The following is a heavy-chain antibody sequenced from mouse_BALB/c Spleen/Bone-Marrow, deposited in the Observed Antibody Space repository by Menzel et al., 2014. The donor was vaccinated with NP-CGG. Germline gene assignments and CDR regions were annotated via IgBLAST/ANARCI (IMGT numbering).Heavy chain of an antibody. J-gene: IGHJ4*01. Sequence: EVKLQESGGGLVQPGGSLKLSCATSGFTFSDYYMYWVRQTPEKRLEWVAYISNGGGSTYYPDTVKGRFTISRDNAKNTRYLQLSRLKSEATAMYYCARQDYSYYYAMDYWGHGTSVTGSS. CDR1: GFTFSDYY. V-gene: IGHV5-12*02. D-gene: IGHD2-13*01. CDR3: ARQDYSYYYAMDY. CDR2: ISNGGGST.